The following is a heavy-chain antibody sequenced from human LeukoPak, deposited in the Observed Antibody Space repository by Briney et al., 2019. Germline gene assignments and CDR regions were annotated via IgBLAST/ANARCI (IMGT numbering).Heavy chain of an antibody. CDR2: INPSGGST. D-gene: IGHD6-13*01. CDR1: GYTFTSYD. V-gene: IGHV1-46*01. Sequence: ASVKVSCKASGYTFTSYDMHWVRQAPGQGLQWMGIINPSGGSTSYAQKFQGRVTMTRDTSTSTVYMELSSWRSEDTAVYYCARDEQYSSSWAEYFQHWGQGTLVTVSS. CDR3: ARDEQYSSSWAEYFQH. J-gene: IGHJ1*01.